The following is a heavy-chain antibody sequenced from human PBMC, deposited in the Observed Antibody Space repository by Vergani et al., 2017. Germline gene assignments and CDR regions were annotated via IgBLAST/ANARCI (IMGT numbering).Heavy chain of an antibody. CDR3: ARDQRDSSGWYYFDY. J-gene: IGHJ4*02. Sequence: QVQLVQSGAEVKKPGASVKVSCKASGYTFTGYYMHWVRQAPGQGLEWMGWINPNSGGTNYAQKFQGRVTITRDTSASTAYMELSSLRSEDTAVYYCARDQRDSSGWYYFDYWGQGTLVTVSS. CDR1: GYTFTGYY. CDR2: INPNSGGT. V-gene: IGHV1-2*02. D-gene: IGHD6-19*01.